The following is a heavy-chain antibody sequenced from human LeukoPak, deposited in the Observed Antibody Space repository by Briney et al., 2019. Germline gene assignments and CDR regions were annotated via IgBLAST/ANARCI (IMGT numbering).Heavy chain of an antibody. D-gene: IGHD3-10*01. CDR3: ARAGAGSYYGGFDY. J-gene: IGHJ4*02. CDR1: GFAFSSYS. V-gene: IGHV3-21*01. CDR2: TSSSSYI. Sequence: GGSLRLSCAASGFAFSSYSMSWVRQAPGKGLEWVSFTSSSSYIYYAESVKGRFTISRDNAKNSQYLQMNSLRAEDTAVYYCARAGAGSYYGGFDYWGQGSLVTVSS.